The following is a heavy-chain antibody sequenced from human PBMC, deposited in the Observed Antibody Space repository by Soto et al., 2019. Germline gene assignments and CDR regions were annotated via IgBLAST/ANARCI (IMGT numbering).Heavy chain of an antibody. Sequence: QVQLAESGGGVVQPGRSLRLSCAASGFAFSSYAMHWVRQAPGKGLEWVAVISYDGSNKYYADSVKGRFTISRDNSKNTLYLQMNSLRAVDTAVYYCARDLSGSGDWGQGTLVTVSS. V-gene: IGHV3-30-3*01. CDR1: GFAFSSYA. CDR2: ISYDGSNK. D-gene: IGHD3-10*01. J-gene: IGHJ4*02. CDR3: ARDLSGSGD.